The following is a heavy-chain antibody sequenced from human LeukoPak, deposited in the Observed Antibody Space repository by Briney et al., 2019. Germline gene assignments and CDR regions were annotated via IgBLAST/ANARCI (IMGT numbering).Heavy chain of an antibody. CDR2: INHSGST. D-gene: IGHD2-2*01. V-gene: IGHV4-34*01. Sequence: SETLSLTCAVYGGSFSGYYWSWIRQPPGKGLEWIGEINHSGSTNYNPSLKSRVTISVDTSKNQFSLKLSSVTAADTAVYYCARLVSLRYYFDYWGQGTLVTVSS. CDR3: ARLVSLRYYFDY. J-gene: IGHJ4*02. CDR1: GGSFSGYY.